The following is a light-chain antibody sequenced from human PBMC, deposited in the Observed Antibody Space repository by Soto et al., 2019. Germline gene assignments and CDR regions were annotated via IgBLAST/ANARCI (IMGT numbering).Light chain of an antibody. CDR2: GAS. J-gene: IGKJ4*01. CDR3: QQYENWPQLT. Sequence: ERVMTQSPATLSVSPGERATLSCRASQSVGGDLAWYQQKPGQAPRLLIYGASSSAPGIPDRFSRSGSGTEFTLTISSLQSEDSAVYYCQQYENWPQLTFGGGTKVEIK. V-gene: IGKV3-15*01. CDR1: QSVGGD.